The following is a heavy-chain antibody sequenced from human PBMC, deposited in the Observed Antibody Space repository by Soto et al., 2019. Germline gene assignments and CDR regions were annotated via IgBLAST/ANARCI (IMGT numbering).Heavy chain of an antibody. J-gene: IGHJ6*02. D-gene: IGHD6-19*01. Sequence: GESLKISCKGSGYSFTSYWIGWVRQMPGKGLEWMGIIYPGDSDTRYSPSFQGQVTISADKSISTAYLQWSSLKASDTAMYYCARQGIAVAGRVYYYGMDVWGQETTVTVS. CDR1: GYSFTSYW. CDR3: ARQGIAVAGRVYYYGMDV. V-gene: IGHV5-51*01. CDR2: IYPGDSDT.